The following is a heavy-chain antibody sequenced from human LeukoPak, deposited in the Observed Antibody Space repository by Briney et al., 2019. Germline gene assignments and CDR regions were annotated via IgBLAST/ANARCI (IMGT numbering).Heavy chain of an antibody. CDR3: ARGGYYGSGNDFRFDP. J-gene: IGHJ5*02. CDR2: IYYSGNT. Sequence: SETLSLTCTVSGGSISSYYWNWIRQPPGKGLEWIGFIYYSGNTNYNPSLKSRVTISVDTSKNQFSLKLTSVTAADTAVYFCARGGYYGSGNDFRFDPWGQGTLVTVSS. V-gene: IGHV4-59*01. D-gene: IGHD3-10*01. CDR1: GGSISSYY.